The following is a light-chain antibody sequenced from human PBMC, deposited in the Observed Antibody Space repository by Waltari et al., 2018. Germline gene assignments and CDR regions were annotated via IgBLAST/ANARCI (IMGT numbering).Light chain of an antibody. V-gene: IGLV3-1*01. Sequence: SYELTQPPAVSVSPGQTASIPASGDKLGDKFVCWYQQKAGQSPLLVIYQDDKRPSGIPERFSGSNSGNTATLTISGTQAMDEADYYCQAWDSGTVFGGGTKLTVL. CDR2: QDD. CDR1: KLGDKF. CDR3: QAWDSGTV. J-gene: IGLJ2*01.